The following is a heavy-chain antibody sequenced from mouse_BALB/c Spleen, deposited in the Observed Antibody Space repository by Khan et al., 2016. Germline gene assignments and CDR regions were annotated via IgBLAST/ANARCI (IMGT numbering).Heavy chain of an antibody. CDR2: IDPANGNT. V-gene: IGHV14-3*02. CDR1: GFNIKDTY. CDR3: ARYPYGFDY. J-gene: IGHJ2*01. Sequence: VQLKEPGAELVKPGASVKLSCTASGFNIKDTYMHWVKQRPEQGLEWIGRIDPANGNTKHDPKLHGQAPITADTSSNTAYLQLSSLTSEDTAVYYCARYPYGFDYWGQGTTLTVSS. D-gene: IGHD1-1*01.